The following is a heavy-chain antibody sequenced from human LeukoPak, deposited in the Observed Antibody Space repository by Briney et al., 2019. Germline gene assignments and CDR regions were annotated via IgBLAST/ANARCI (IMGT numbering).Heavy chain of an antibody. CDR1: GFTFSSIA. Sequence: GGSLRLSCAASGFTFSSIAMSWVRQAPGKGLEWVSAIRSNGETVYNADSVKGRFTISRDNSRQTLFLQMSSLRVEETATYYCAKGQELDDGVFDSWGQGTLVTVSS. D-gene: IGHD1-1*01. J-gene: IGHJ4*02. CDR2: IRSNGETV. CDR3: AKGQELDDGVFDS. V-gene: IGHV3-23*01.